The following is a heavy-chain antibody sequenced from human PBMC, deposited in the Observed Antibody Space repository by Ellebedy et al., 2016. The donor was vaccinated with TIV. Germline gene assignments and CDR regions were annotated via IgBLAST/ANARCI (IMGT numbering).Heavy chain of an antibody. CDR2: IKTKADGGTI. Sequence: GESLKISXAASGFMFSDRWMSWIRQAPGKGLEWVARIKTKADGGTIDYAAPVKGRFVLSRDDSAGMLFLHMNSLKIDDTAVYYCVTDQMAMHGDFFDFWGQGVLVTVAS. CDR1: GFMFSDRW. CDR3: VTDQMAMHGDFFDF. J-gene: IGHJ4*02. D-gene: IGHD5-24*01. V-gene: IGHV3-15*05.